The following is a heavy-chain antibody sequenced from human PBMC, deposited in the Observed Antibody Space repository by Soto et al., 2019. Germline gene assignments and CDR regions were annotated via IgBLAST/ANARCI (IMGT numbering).Heavy chain of an antibody. Sequence: PGESLKISCKGSGCTFAIYWIGWVRQVPGKGLEWMGIIYPRDSDSTYSPSFQGQVTIPADKSISTAYLQWSSLQASDTAVYYCARGSPSADLPYYYGMDVWGQGTTVTVSS. V-gene: IGHV5-51*01. D-gene: IGHD2-15*01. CDR3: ARGSPSADLPYYYGMDV. J-gene: IGHJ6*02. CDR1: GCTFAIYW. CDR2: IYPRDSDS.